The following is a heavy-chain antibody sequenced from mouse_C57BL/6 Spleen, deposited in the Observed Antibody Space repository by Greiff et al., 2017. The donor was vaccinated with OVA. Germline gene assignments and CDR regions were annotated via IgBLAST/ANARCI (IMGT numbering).Heavy chain of an antibody. CDR1: GYTFTSYW. V-gene: IGHV1-52*01. Sequence: QVQLQQPGAELVRPGSSVKLSCKASGYTFTSYWMHWVKQRPIQGLEWIGNIDPSDSETHYNQKFKDKATLTVDKSSSTAYMQLSSLTSEDSAVYYCAREGLLRPYAMDYWGQGTSVTVSS. D-gene: IGHD1-1*01. CDR2: IDPSDSET. CDR3: AREGLLRPYAMDY. J-gene: IGHJ4*01.